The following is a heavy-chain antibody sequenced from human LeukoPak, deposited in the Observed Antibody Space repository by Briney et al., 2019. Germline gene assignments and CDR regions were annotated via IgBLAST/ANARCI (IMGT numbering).Heavy chain of an antibody. D-gene: IGHD6-6*01. Sequence: PGGSLRLSCAASGFTFSHYGMHWVRQAPDKGLEWVAFIRFEGSDKYYADSVKGRFTISRDNAKNSLYLQMNSLRAEDTAVYYCARVGPWIEARLYFDYWGRGTLVTVSS. V-gene: IGHV3-30*02. J-gene: IGHJ4*02. CDR1: GFTFSHYG. CDR3: ARVGPWIEARLYFDY. CDR2: IRFEGSDK.